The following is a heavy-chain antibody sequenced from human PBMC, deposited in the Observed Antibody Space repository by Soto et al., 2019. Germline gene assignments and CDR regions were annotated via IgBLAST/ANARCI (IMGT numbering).Heavy chain of an antibody. V-gene: IGHV3-49*04. D-gene: IGHD3-22*01. J-gene: IGHJ6*02. CDR1: GFTFGDYA. Sequence: GGSLRLSCTASGFTFGDYAMSWVRQAPGKGLEWVGFIRSKAYGGTTEYAASVKGRFTISRDDSKSIAYLQMNSLKTEDTAVYYCTRERPDYYDSSGYYYVPLWYYYYGMDVWGQGTTVTVSS. CDR3: TRERPDYYDSSGYYYVPLWYYYYGMDV. CDR2: IRSKAYGGTT.